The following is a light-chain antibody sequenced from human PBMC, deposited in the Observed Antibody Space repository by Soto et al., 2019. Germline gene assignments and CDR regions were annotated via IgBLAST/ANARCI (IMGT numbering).Light chain of an antibody. CDR2: TNN. CDR3: AAWDDSLSVL. Sequence: QSVLTQPLSASGTPGQRVTISCSGSSSNIGSNYVYWYQQLPGTAPKLLIYTNNQRPSGVPDRFSGSKSGTSASLAISGLRSEDEADYYCAAWDDSLSVLFGGGTKLTVL. V-gene: IGLV1-47*01. J-gene: IGLJ2*01. CDR1: SSNIGSNY.